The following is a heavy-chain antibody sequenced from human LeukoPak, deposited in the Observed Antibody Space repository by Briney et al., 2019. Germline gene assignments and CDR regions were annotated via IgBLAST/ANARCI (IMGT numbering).Heavy chain of an antibody. V-gene: IGHV1-2*02. CDR1: GYTFTGYY. CDR3: AKEGSSWYVDY. Sequence: GASVKVSCKASGYTFTGYYMHWVRQAPGQGLEWMGWINPNSGGTNYAQKFQGRVTMTRDTSISTAYMELSSLRAEDTAVYYCAKEGSSWYVDYWGRGTLVTVSS. CDR2: INPNSGGT. J-gene: IGHJ4*02. D-gene: IGHD6-13*01.